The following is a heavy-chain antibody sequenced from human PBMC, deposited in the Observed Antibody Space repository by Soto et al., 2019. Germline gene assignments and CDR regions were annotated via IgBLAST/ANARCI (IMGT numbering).Heavy chain of an antibody. J-gene: IGHJ6*02. D-gene: IGHD3-10*01. Sequence: QVQLQESGPGLVKPSQTLSLTCTVSGGSISSGGYYWSWIRQHPGKGLEWIGYIYYSGSTYYNPSLKSRVTISVDTSKNQFSLKLSSVTAADTAVYYCARDGGGYYYGSGSSKPYYYYGMDVWGQGTTVTVSS. CDR3: ARDGGGYYYGSGSSKPYYYYGMDV. V-gene: IGHV4-31*03. CDR2: IYYSGST. CDR1: GGSISSGGYY.